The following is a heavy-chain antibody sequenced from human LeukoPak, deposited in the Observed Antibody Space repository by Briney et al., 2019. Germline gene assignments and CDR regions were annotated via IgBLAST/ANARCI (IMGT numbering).Heavy chain of an antibody. Sequence: SETLSLTCTVSGGSISSSSYYWRWIRQPPGKRLERIGSIYYSGSTYYNPSLKSRVTISVDTSKNQFSLKLSSVTAADTAVYYCARLPLGGIAAAGNYYWGQGTLVTVPS. J-gene: IGHJ4*02. CDR2: IYYSGST. V-gene: IGHV4-39*01. D-gene: IGHD6-13*01. CDR3: ARLPLGGIAAAGNYY. CDR1: GGSISSSSYY.